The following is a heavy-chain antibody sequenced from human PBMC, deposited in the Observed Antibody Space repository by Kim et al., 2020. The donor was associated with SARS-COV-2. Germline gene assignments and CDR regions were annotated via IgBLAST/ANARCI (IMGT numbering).Heavy chain of an antibody. CDR2: ISYDGSNK. Sequence: GGSLRLSCAASGFTFSSYAMHWVRQAPGKGLEWVAVISYDGSNKYYADSVKGRFTISRDNSKNTLYLQMNSLRAEDTAVYYCARAKEELLWFGELSGLDYWGQGTLVTVSS. J-gene: IGHJ4*02. D-gene: IGHD3-10*01. V-gene: IGHV3-30-3*01. CDR1: GFTFSSYA. CDR3: ARAKEELLWFGELSGLDY.